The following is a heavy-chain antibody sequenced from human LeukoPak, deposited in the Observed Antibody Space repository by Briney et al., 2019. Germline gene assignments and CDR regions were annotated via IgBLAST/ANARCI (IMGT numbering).Heavy chain of an antibody. CDR2: INAGNGNT. D-gene: IGHD1-1*01. CDR1: GYTFTSYA. CDR3: ARDLELSWATGTTTYDY. J-gene: IGHJ4*02. V-gene: IGHV1-3*01. Sequence: ASVKVSCKASGYTFTSYAMHWVRQAPGQRLEWMGWINAGNGNTKYSQKFQGRVTITRDTSASTAYMELSSLRSEDTAVYYCARDLELSWATGTTTYDYWGQGTLVTVSS.